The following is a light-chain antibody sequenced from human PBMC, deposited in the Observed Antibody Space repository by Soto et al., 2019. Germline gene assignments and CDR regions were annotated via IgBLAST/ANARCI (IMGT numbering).Light chain of an antibody. CDR2: GAF. J-gene: IGKJ1*01. V-gene: IGKV3-20*01. Sequence: EIVLTQSPGALSLSPGERATLACRASQSVAYTYLAWYQQKPGQAPRLLIHGAFSRATGIPDRFSGSGSGTDFTLTISRLEPEDFAVYYCQQYGSSPAFGPGTKVDI. CDR1: QSVAYTY. CDR3: QQYGSSPA.